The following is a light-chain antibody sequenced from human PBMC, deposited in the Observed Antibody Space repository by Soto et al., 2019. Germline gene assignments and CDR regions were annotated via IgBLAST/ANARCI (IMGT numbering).Light chain of an antibody. Sequence: DVQMAQSPSSLSASVGDRVTITCRASQYITTYLNWYQQKPGKAPKLLIYAASILQSGVPSRFSGRGSGTDFTLTISGLEAEDFATYYCQHSYSNVWTFGQGTQ. V-gene: IGKV1-39*01. J-gene: IGKJ1*01. CDR2: AAS. CDR3: QHSYSNVWT. CDR1: QYITTY.